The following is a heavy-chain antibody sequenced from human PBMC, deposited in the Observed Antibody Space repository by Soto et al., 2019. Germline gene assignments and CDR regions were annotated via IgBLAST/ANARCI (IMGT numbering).Heavy chain of an antibody. J-gene: IGHJ2*01. CDR1: EDTFRNYA. D-gene: IGHD3-22*01. CDR3: ASTKHDSSAYYYWYLGL. Sequence: GASVKVSCKASEDTFRNYAISWVRQAPGQGLEWMGGIIPIFGTANYAQKFQGRVTITADTSANTVYLELSSLRSEDTAVYYCASTKHDSSAYYYWYLGLWGRGTLVTVSS. V-gene: IGHV1-69*06. CDR2: IIPIFGTA.